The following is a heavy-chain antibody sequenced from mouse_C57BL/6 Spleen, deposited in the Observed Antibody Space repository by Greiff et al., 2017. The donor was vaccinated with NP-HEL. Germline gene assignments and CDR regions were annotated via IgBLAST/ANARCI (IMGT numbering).Heavy chain of an antibody. Sequence: VQLVESGPGLVQPSQSLSITCTVSGFSLTSYGVHWVRQSPGKGLEWLGVIWSGGSTDYNAAFISRLSISKDNSKSQVFFKMNSLQADDTAIYYCAPHYGSSIYYAMDYWGQGTSVTVSS. CDR2: IWSGGST. V-gene: IGHV2-2*01. CDR1: GFSLTSYG. CDR3: APHYGSSIYYAMDY. D-gene: IGHD1-1*01. J-gene: IGHJ4*01.